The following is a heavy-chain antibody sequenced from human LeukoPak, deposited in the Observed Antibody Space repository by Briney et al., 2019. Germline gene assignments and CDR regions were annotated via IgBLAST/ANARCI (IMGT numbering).Heavy chain of an antibody. D-gene: IGHD3-10*02. CDR1: GFTFSSYE. J-gene: IGHJ6*04. Sequence: GGSLRLSCEASGFTFSSYEMNWVRQAPGKGLEWVSYISSSGSTIYYADSVKGRFTISRDNAKNSLYLQMNRLRAEDTAVYYCAELGITMIGGVWGKGTTVTISS. CDR2: ISSSGSTI. V-gene: IGHV3-48*03. CDR3: AELGITMIGGV.